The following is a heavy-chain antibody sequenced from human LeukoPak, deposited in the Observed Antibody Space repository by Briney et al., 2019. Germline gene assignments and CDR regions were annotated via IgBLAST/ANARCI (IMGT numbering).Heavy chain of an antibody. J-gene: IGHJ4*02. CDR2: IYSGGST. CDR1: GFTVSSNY. D-gene: IGHD2-15*01. Sequence: GSLRLACAASGFTVSSNYMSWVRQAPGKGPEWVSVIYSGGSTYYADSVKGRFTISRDNSKNTLYLQMNSLRAEDTAVYYCARDPPGCSGGSCYSDVIDYWGQGTLVTVSS. V-gene: IGHV3-66*01. CDR3: ARDPPGCSGGSCYSDVIDY.